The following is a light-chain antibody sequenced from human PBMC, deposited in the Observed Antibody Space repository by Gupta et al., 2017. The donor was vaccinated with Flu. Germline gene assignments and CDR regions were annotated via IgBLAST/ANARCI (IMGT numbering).Light chain of an antibody. V-gene: IGLV2-14*02. Sequence: QSALTQPASVSGSPGQSITISCTGTSSDVGSYHLVSWYQQHPGKVPKLLMYKVTNRPSGVSSRFSGSKSGDTASLTISGLQAEDEADDYCSSFTTSATWVFGGGTKVTVL. CDR2: KVT. CDR3: SSFTTSATWV. CDR1: SSDVGSYHL. J-gene: IGLJ3*02.